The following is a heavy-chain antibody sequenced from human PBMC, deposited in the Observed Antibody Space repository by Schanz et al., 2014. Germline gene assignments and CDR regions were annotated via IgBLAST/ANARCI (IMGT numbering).Heavy chain of an antibody. CDR3: VRDSFFAFDY. J-gene: IGHJ4*02. V-gene: IGHV3-74*01. D-gene: IGHD3-3*01. CDR2: INSVGSNT. CDR1: GFTFSSYW. Sequence: EVQLVESGGGLVQPRGSLRLSCAASGFTFSSYWMHWVRQVPGKGLVWVSRINSVGSNTDYADSVTGRFTISRDNAKNTLYLQMNTLRAEDTAVYYCVRDSFFAFDYWGQGTLVTVSS.